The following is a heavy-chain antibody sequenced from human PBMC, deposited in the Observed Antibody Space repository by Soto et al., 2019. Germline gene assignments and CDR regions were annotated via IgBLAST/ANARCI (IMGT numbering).Heavy chain of an antibody. Sequence: GASVKVSCKASGYSFTNYGISWVRQAPGQGHEWMGWVSGYIIDTIYVQKFQGRVIMTTATSTSTAYMELRSLTDDDTAVYFCARAPRIVTAASAIRDFDYWGQGTQVTVSS. J-gene: IGHJ4*02. D-gene: IGHD3-16*02. CDR2: VSGYIIDT. CDR3: ARAPRIVTAASAIRDFDY. CDR1: GYSFTNYG. V-gene: IGHV1-18*01.